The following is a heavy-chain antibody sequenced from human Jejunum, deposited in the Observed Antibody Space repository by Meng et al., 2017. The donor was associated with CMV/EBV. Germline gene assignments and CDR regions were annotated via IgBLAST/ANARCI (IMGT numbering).Heavy chain of an antibody. Sequence: FGSSFPTSWIGWVRQMSGNGLEWMGIIYVGDSDTRYSPSFQGHVTISADKSVNTAYLQWGSLEASDTAMYYCVRRDSSSWHNYFDLWGQGTLVTVSS. CDR3: VRRDSSSWHNYFDL. CDR1: GSSFPTSW. J-gene: IGHJ5*02. V-gene: IGHV5-51*01. D-gene: IGHD6-13*01. CDR2: IYVGDSDT.